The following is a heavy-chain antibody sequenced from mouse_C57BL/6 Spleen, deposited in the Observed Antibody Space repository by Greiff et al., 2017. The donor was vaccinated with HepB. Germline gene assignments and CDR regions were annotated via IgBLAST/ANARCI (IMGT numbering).Heavy chain of an antibody. CDR2: ISDGGSYT. V-gene: IGHV5-4*01. Sequence: EVQLVESGGGLVKPGGSLKLSCAASGFTFSSYAMSWVRQTPEKRLEWVATISDGGSYTYYPDNVKGRFTISRYNAKNNLYLQMSHLKSEDTAMYDWARDPRDYYGSSPHWYFDVWGTGTTVTVSS. D-gene: IGHD1-1*01. J-gene: IGHJ1*03. CDR1: GFTFSSYA. CDR3: ARDPRDYYGSSPHWYFDV.